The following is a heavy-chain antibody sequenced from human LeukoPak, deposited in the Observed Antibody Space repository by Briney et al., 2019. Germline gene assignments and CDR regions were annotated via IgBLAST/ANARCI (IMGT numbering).Heavy chain of an antibody. V-gene: IGHV4-59*08. Sequence: SETLSLTCTVSAGSIRSYYWSWIRQPPGKGLEWSGYIFYSGSTNYNPSLKSRVTISVDTSKNHFSLKLSSVTAADTAVYYCARLHYDSSGYYYFDYWGQGTLVTVSS. CDR2: IFYSGST. J-gene: IGHJ4*02. D-gene: IGHD3-22*01. CDR1: AGSIRSYY. CDR3: ARLHYDSSGYYYFDY.